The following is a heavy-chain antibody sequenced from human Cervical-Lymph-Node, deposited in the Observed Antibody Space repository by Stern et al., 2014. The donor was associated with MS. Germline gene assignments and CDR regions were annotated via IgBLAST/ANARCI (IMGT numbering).Heavy chain of an antibody. V-gene: IGHV3-9*01. CDR1: GFTFDDYS. D-gene: IGHD2-15*01. CDR2: ISWNSGTI. J-gene: IGHJ4*02. CDR3: AKHGGGMVAQFDY. Sequence: VQLVESGGGLVQPGRSLRLSCAASGFTFDDYSMHWVRQAPGKGLEWVSVISWNSGTIDYADSVKGRFTISRDNTKNSLYLQMNSLRPEDTALYYGAKHGGGMVAQFDYWGQGILVTVSS.